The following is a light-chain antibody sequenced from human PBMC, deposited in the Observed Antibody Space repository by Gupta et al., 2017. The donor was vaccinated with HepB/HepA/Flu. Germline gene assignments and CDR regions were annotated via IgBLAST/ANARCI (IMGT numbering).Light chain of an antibody. CDR2: QDS. V-gene: IGLV3-1*01. Sequence: YQLTQPPSLSVSRRQTARITCAGDKVGDKYACWYRQKTGQAPVLVIYQDSKRPTGIPERFSGATAGNTATLTIGGSQAMDEAEYYCQAWDSSTYVVFGGGTKLTVL. CDR1: KVGDKY. J-gene: IGLJ2*01. CDR3: QAWDSSTYVV.